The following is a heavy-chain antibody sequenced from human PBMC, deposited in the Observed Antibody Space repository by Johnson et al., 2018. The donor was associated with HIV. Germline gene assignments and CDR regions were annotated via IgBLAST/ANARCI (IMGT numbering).Heavy chain of an antibody. J-gene: IGHJ3*02. Sequence: VQLVESGGGLVQPGGSLRLSCATSGFTFSSYWMSWVRQAPGKGLEWVANVKQDGSEKYYVDSVKGRFTISRDNAKNSLYLQRNSLRAEDTAVYYCARVKDPDAFDIWGQGTMVTVSS. V-gene: IGHV3-7*05. CDR1: GFTFSSYW. CDR2: VKQDGSEK. CDR3: ARVKDPDAFDI.